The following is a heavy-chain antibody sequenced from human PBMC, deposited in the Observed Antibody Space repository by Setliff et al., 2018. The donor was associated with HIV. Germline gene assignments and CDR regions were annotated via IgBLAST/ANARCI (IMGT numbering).Heavy chain of an antibody. J-gene: IGHJ5*02. Sequence: PEETLSLTCAASGYSINSGFSRAWIRQPPGQGPQWIGSIYQSGSIYYNPSLQSRVTISVDSSKNQFSLNLFSVTAADTAVYYCARPRRVRSRAWYWFDIRGQGTLVTVSS. CDR1: GYSINSGFS. V-gene: IGHV4-38-2*01. D-gene: IGHD6-19*01. CDR3: ARPRRVRSRAWYWFDI. CDR2: IYQSGSI.